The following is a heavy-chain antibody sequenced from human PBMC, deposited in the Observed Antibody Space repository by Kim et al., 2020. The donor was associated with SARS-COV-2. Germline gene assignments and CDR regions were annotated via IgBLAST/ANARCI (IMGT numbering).Heavy chain of an antibody. Sequence: GGSLRLSCAASGFTFSDYYMSWIRQAPGKGLEWVSYISSSSSYTNYADSVKGRFTISRDNAKNSLYLQMNSLRAEDTAVYYCARSLVATPAGGWYFDLWGRGTLVTVSS. CDR3: ARSLVATPAGGWYFDL. CDR2: ISSSSSYT. D-gene: IGHD5-12*01. CDR1: GFTFSDYY. V-gene: IGHV3-11*03. J-gene: IGHJ2*01.